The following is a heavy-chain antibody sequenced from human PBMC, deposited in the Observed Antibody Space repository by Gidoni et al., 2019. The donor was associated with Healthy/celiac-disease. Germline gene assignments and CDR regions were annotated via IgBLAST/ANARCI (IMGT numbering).Heavy chain of an antibody. CDR2: IKQDGSEK. J-gene: IGHJ5*02. Sequence: EVQLVESGGGLVQPGGSLSLSCAASGFTFSSYWMSWVRQATGKGLEWVANIKQDGSEKYYVDSVKSRLTISRDNANNSLYLQMNSLRAEDKAVYYCARDIPQVFDPWGQGTLVTVSS. CDR1: GFTFSSYW. CDR3: ARDIPQVFDP. V-gene: IGHV3-7*01.